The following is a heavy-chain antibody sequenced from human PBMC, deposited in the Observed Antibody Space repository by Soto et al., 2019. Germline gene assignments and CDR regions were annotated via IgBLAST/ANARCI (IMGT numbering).Heavy chain of an antibody. CDR2: ISSNGGRT. CDR3: AVSGVRGYYYYGMDV. CDR1: GFTFSSYA. J-gene: IGHJ6*02. D-gene: IGHD3-16*01. Sequence: EVQLVESGGGLVQPGGSLRLSCAASGFTFSSYAMHWVRQAAGKGLEYVSGISSNGGRTNYANSVKGRFTISRDNSKNTLYLQMGSLRAEDMAVYYCAVSGVRGYYYYGMDVWGQGTTVTVSS. V-gene: IGHV3-64*01.